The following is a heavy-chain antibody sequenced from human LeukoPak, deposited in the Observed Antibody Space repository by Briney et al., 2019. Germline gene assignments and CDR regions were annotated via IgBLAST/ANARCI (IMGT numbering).Heavy chain of an antibody. CDR2: INHSGST. Sequence: SETLSLTCAVYGGSFSGYYWSWIRQPPGKGLEWIGEINHSGSTNYNPSLKSRVTISVDTSKNQFSLKLSSVTAADTAVCYCARGRYSSSWYRHWGQGTLVTVSS. D-gene: IGHD6-13*01. CDR1: GGSFSGYY. V-gene: IGHV4-34*01. CDR3: ARGRYSSSWYRH. J-gene: IGHJ4*02.